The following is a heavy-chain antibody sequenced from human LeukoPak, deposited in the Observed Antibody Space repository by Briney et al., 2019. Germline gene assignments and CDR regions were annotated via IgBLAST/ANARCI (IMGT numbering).Heavy chain of an antibody. CDR2: ISTSGGST. CDR1: GFTVTSYA. V-gene: IGHV3-23*01. CDR3: ARAPLDYYGSGSYRDYYYYYYMDV. J-gene: IGHJ6*03. Sequence: GGSLRLSCAASGFTVTSYAMNWVRQAPGKGLEWVATISTSGGSTYYADFVKGRFTISRDNSKNTLYLQMNSLRAEDTAVYYCARAPLDYYGSGSYRDYYYYYYMDVWGQGSLVTVSS. D-gene: IGHD3-10*01.